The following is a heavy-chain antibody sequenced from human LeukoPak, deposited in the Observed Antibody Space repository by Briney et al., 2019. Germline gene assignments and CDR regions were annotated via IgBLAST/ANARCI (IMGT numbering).Heavy chain of an antibody. CDR2: IKSKTDGGTT. CDR1: GFTFSNAW. CDR3: ARDLRPGSNSRWGY. J-gene: IGHJ4*02. V-gene: IGHV3-15*01. Sequence: GGSLRLSCAASGFTFSNAWMSWVRQAPGKGLEWVGRIKSKTDGGTTDYAAPVKGRFTISRDDSKNTLYLQMNSLRADDTAVYYCARDLRPGSNSRWGYWGLGTLVTVSS. D-gene: IGHD4-23*01.